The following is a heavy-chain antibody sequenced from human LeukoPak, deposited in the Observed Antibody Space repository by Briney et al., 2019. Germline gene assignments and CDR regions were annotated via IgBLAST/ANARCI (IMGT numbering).Heavy chain of an antibody. V-gene: IGHV3-48*01. J-gene: IGHJ3*01. CDR1: GFTFSAYG. Sequence: GGSLRLSCAASGFTFSAYGMNWVRQAPGKGLEWVSYISSSNTIYYADSVKGRFTISRDNAKYSLYLQMNSLRAEDTAVYYCARDRDGYNESPQTHWGQGTMVTVSS. CDR2: ISSSNTI. CDR3: ARDRDGYNESPQTH. D-gene: IGHD5-24*01.